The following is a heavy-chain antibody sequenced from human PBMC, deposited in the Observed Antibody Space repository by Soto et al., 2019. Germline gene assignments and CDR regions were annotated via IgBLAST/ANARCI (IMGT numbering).Heavy chain of an antibody. CDR1: GYSFTNHG. CDR2: ISGYSGSS. V-gene: IGHV1-18*04. D-gene: IGHD2-2*01. CDR3: ARVGGQLPLYFDY. Sequence: QVLLVQSGAEVRKPGASVKVSCKTSGYSFTNHGISWVRQAPGQGLEWMGWISGYSGSSRYAQKSQGRVAMTIDTSTSTAYMELRSLRPDDTAMYFRARVGGQLPLYFDYWGQGTLVTVSS. J-gene: IGHJ4*02.